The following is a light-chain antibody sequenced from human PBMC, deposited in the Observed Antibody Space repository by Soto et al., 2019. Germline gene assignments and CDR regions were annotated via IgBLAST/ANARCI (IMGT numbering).Light chain of an antibody. V-gene: IGLV1-44*01. CDR2: RGN. CDR3: AAWDDSLNGVYV. CDR1: SSNIGRNS. Sequence: QSVVTQPPSASGTPGQRVTISCSGSSSNIGRNSVNWYQQVPGTAPKLLIYRGNQRPSGVPDRFSGSKSGTSASLAISGLQSEDEADYYCAAWDDSLNGVYVFGTGTKVTVL. J-gene: IGLJ1*01.